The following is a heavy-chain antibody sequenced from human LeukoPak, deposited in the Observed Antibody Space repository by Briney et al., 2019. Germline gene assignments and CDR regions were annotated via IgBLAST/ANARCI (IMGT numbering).Heavy chain of an antibody. V-gene: IGHV4-39*01. CDR2: IYYSGST. CDR3: ATVRSNWGWSGVY. J-gene: IGHJ4*02. Sequence: TETLSLTCTVSGGSISSSSYYWGWIRQPPGKGLEWIGSIYYSGSTYYNPSLKSRVTISVDTSKNQFSLKLSSVTAADTAVYYCATVRSNWGWSGVYWGQGTLVTVSS. D-gene: IGHD7-27*01. CDR1: GGSISSSSYY.